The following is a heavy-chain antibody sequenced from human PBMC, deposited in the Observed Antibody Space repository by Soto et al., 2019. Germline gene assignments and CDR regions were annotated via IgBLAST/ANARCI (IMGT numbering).Heavy chain of an antibody. CDR3: ARVWMTYYYDSSGRDGWYFDL. CDR2: ISAYNGNT. D-gene: IGHD3-22*01. J-gene: IGHJ2*01. Sequence: GASVKVSCKASGYTFTSYGISWVRPAPGQGLEWMGWISAYNGNTNYAQKLQGRVTMTTDTSTSTAYMELRSLRSDDTAVYYCARVWMTYYYDSSGRDGWYFDLWGRGTLVTVSS. V-gene: IGHV1-18*01. CDR1: GYTFTSYG.